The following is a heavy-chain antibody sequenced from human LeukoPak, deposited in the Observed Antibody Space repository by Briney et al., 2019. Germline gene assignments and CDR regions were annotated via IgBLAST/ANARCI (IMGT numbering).Heavy chain of an antibody. CDR1: GFTFGDYA. V-gene: IGHV3-49*04. CDR3: VRVRHGDSFDY. CDR2: IRSKACGGTT. D-gene: IGHD4-17*01. J-gene: IGHJ4*02. Sequence: GGSLRLSCTASGFTFGDYAMSWVRQAPGKGLEWVGFIRSKACGGTTEYATSVKGRFTISRDDSKNSMFLQMNSLKTEDTAVYYCVRVRHGDSFDYWGQGTLVTVSS.